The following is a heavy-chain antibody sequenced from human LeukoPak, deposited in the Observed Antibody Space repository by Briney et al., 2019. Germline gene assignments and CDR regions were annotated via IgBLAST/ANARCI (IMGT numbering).Heavy chain of an antibody. CDR1: GGSISSGGYY. CDR2: IYYSGST. J-gene: IGHJ3*02. Sequence: SQTLSLTCTVSGGSISSGGYYWSWIRQHPGKGLEWIGYIYYSGSTYYNPSLKSRVTISVDTSKNQFSLKLSSVTAADTAVYYCARDLDYGGNFYAFDIWRQGTMVTVSS. V-gene: IGHV4-31*03. CDR3: ARDLDYGGNFYAFDI. D-gene: IGHD4-23*01.